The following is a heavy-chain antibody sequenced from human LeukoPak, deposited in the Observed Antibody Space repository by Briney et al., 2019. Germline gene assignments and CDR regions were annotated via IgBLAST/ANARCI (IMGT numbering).Heavy chain of an antibody. CDR3: ARDGGHCGSNSCSVYYYYGLDA. Sequence: ASVKVSRKASGYIFTGHYMHWVRQAPGQGLEWMGWINPKSGDTNHAQKFQGRVTMTWDTSISTAYMELSRLRSDDTAVYYCARDGGHCGSNSCSVYYYYGLDAWGQGTTVTVSS. J-gene: IGHJ6*02. CDR2: INPKSGDT. D-gene: IGHD2-2*01. CDR1: GYIFTGHY. V-gene: IGHV1-2*02.